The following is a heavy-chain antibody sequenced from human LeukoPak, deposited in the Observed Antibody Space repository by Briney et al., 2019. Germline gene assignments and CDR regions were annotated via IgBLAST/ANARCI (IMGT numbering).Heavy chain of an antibody. J-gene: IGHJ5*02. CDR3: ARDRYDILTGYHSNWFDP. D-gene: IGHD3-9*01. V-gene: IGHV4-59*12. CDR2: IYYSGST. CDR1: GGSISSYY. Sequence: SETLSLTCTVSGGSISSYYWSWIRQPPGKGLEWIGYIYYSGSTNYNPSLKSRVTISVDRSKNQFSLKLSSVTAADTAVYYCARDRYDILTGYHSNWFDPWGQGTLVTVSS.